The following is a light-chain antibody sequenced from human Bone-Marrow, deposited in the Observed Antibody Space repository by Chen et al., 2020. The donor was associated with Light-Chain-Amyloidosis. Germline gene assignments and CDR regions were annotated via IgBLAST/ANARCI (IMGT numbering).Light chain of an antibody. CDR1: SSDVGGDNH. CDR2: EVT. V-gene: IGLV2-14*01. Sequence: QSALTQPASVSGSPGQSITISCTGTSSDVGGDNHVSWYQKHPDKAPKLIIYEVTNRPSWVPDRFSGSKSDNTASLTISGLQPEDEADYFCSSYTITNTLVFGSGTRVTVL. CDR3: SSYTITNTLV. J-gene: IGLJ1*01.